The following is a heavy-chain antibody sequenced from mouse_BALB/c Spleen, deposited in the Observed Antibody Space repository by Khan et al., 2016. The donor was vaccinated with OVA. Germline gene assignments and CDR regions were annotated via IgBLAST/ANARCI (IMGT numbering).Heavy chain of an antibody. CDR2: INPTSGYT. CDR3: TRDRIDY. J-gene: IGHJ2*01. CDR1: GYTFTTYW. V-gene: IGHV1-7*01. Sequence: QVQLQQSGAELAKPGASVKMSCKASGYTFTTYWMYWVKQRPGQGLEWIGYINPTSGYTYYNEKFKDRATLSADKSSSTAYMQLSSLTSEDSAVYYCTRDRIDYWGQGTTLTGSS.